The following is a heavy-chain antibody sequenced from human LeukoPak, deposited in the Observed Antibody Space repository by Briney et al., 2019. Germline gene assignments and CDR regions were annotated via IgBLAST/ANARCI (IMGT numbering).Heavy chain of an antibody. D-gene: IGHD6-13*01. V-gene: IGHV3-30*04. CDR3: ARMGRQQLFSLKAWIDY. Sequence: QPGRSLRLSCAASGFTFSSYAMHWVRQAPGKGLEWVAVISYDGSNKYYADSVKGRFTISRDNSKNTLYLQMNSLRAEDTAVYYCARMGRQQLFSLKAWIDYWGQGTLVTVSS. J-gene: IGHJ4*02. CDR1: GFTFSSYA. CDR2: ISYDGSNK.